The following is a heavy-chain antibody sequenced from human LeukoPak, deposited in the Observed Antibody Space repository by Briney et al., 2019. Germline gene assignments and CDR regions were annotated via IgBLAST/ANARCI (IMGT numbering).Heavy chain of an antibody. CDR1: GGSFSGYY. J-gene: IGHJ3*02. Sequence: KPSETLSLTCAVSGGSFSGYYWSWIRQPPGKGLEWIGEINHSGSTNYNPSLKSRVTISVDTSKNQFSLKLSSVTAADTAVYYRARGPVTADAFDIWGQGTMVTVSS. CDR3: ARGPVTADAFDI. CDR2: INHSGST. D-gene: IGHD4-17*01. V-gene: IGHV4-34*01.